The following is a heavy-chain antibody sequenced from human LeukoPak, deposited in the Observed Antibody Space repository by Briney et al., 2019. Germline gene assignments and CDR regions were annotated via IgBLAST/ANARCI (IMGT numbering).Heavy chain of an antibody. CDR2: INHSGST. J-gene: IGHJ3*02. CDR1: GGSFSGYY. CDR3: ARDQSGSWGAFDI. V-gene: IGHV4-34*01. Sequence: KPSETLSLTCAVYGGSFSGYYWSWIRQPPGKGLEWIGEINHSGSTNYNPSLKSRVTISVDTSKNQFSLKLSSVTAADTAVYYCARDQSGSWGAFDIWGQGTMVTVSS. D-gene: IGHD1-26*01.